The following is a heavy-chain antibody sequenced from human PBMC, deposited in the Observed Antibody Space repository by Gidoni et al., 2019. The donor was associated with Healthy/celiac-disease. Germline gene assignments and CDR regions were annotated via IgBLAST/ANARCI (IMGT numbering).Heavy chain of an antibody. CDR3: ARECPWELFDY. CDR2: ISSSSSYI. J-gene: IGHJ4*02. CDR1: AFTFSSYS. Sequence: EVQLVESGGGLVRPGGSLRPPCAASAFTFSSYSMNWVRQAPGKGLEWVSSISSSSSYIYYAGSVKGRFTISRDNAKKSLYLQMNSLRAEDTAVYYCARECPWELFDYWGQGTLVTVSS. V-gene: IGHV3-21*01. D-gene: IGHD1-26*01.